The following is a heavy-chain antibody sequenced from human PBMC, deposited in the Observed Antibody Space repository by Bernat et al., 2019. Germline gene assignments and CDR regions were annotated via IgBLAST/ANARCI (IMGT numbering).Heavy chain of an antibody. CDR2: IYHSGGT. CDR1: GGSISSDYYS. V-gene: IGHV4-30-2*01. Sequence: QLQLQESGSGLVKPSQTLSLTCTVSGGSISSDYYSWNWIRQPPGQGLEWIGYIYHSGGTYYSPSLKSRVIISIDRSKNQFSRKLTSVTAADTAVYYCARGMCSGGSCGYPVDFFDIWGQGTMVTVSS. CDR3: ARGMCSGGSCGYPVDFFDI. D-gene: IGHD2-15*01. J-gene: IGHJ3*02.